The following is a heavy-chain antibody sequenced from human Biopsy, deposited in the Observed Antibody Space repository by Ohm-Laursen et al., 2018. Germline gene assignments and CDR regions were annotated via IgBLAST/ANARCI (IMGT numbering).Heavy chain of an antibody. CDR1: GGSIDFKY. CDR2: ITPTGVT. Sequence: SDTLSLTCSVSGGSIDFKYWTWIRQSADKGLEWIGRITPTGVTHYNPSLESRVTMSLDTSKKLFSLKRSSVTAADTAMYYCARELMEYYDSSGYFDYWGQGSLVTVSS. CDR3: ARELMEYYDSSGYFDY. D-gene: IGHD3-22*01. J-gene: IGHJ4*02. V-gene: IGHV4-4*07.